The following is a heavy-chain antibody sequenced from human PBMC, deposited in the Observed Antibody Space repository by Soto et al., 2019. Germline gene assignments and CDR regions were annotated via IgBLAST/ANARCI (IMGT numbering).Heavy chain of an antibody. Sequence: QITLKESGPTLVKPTQTLTLTCTFSGFSLSTSGVGVGWIRQPPGKALEWLALIYWDDDKRYSPSLKSRLTITKDTSKNQVVLTMTNMDPVDTATYYCAHDSPGCNGVCFLYWGQGTLVTVSP. CDR2: IYWDDDK. D-gene: IGHD2-8*01. CDR3: AHDSPGCNGVCFLY. J-gene: IGHJ4*02. CDR1: GFSLSTSGVG. V-gene: IGHV2-5*02.